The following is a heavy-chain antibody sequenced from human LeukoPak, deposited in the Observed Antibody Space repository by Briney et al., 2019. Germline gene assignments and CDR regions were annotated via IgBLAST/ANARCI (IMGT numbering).Heavy chain of an antibody. Sequence: GGSLRLSCAASGFTFSSYAMSWVRQAPGKGLEWVSAISGSGSTIYYADSVKGRFTISRDNAKNSLYLQMNSLRAEDTAVYYCARRGSSGWYDYWGQGTLVTVSS. CDR2: ISGSGSTI. CDR3: ARRGSSGWYDY. V-gene: IGHV3-48*03. J-gene: IGHJ4*02. D-gene: IGHD6-19*01. CDR1: GFTFSSYA.